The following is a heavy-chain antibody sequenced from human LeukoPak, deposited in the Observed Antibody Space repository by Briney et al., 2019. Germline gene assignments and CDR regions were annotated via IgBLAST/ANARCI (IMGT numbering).Heavy chain of an antibody. V-gene: IGHV3-74*01. CDR1: GFTFSSFP. J-gene: IGHJ4*02. Sequence: GGSLRLSCAGSGFTFSSFPMAWVRQAPGKGLVWVSHINSEGSSTSYADSVKGRFTISRDNAKNSLYLQMNSLRAEDTAVYYCARQKYLRGPDVEYFDYWGQGTLVTVSS. D-gene: IGHD5/OR15-5a*01. CDR3: ARQKYLRGPDVEYFDY. CDR2: INSEGSST.